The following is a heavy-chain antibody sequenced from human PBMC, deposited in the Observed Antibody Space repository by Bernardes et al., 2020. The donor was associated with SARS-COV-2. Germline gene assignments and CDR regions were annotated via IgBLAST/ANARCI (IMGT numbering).Heavy chain of an antibody. V-gene: IGHV3-48*02. CDR1: GFTFSSYS. D-gene: IGHD3-3*01. J-gene: IGHJ5*02. CDR3: ARDGYDFWSRGWFDP. Sequence: GGSLRLSCAASGFTFSSYSMNWVRQAPGKGLEWVSYISSSSSTIYYADSVKGRFTISRDNAKNSLYLQMNSLRDEDTAVYYCARDGYDFWSRGWFDPWGQGTLVTVSS. CDR2: ISSSSSTI.